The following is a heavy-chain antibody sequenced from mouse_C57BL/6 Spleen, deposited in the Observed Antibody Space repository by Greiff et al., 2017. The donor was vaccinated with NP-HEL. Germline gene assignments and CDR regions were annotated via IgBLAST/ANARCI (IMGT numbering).Heavy chain of an antibody. CDR3: ARGRYSNWDYFDY. V-gene: IGHV1-52*01. J-gene: IGHJ2*01. CDR1: GYTFTSYW. CDR2: IDPSDSET. D-gene: IGHD2-5*01. Sequence: VQLQQSGAELVRPGSSVKLSCKASGYTFTSYWMHWVKQRPIQGLEWIGNIDPSDSETHYNQKFKDKATLTVDKSSSTAYMQLSSLTSEDSAVYYCARGRYSNWDYFDYWGQGTTLTVSS.